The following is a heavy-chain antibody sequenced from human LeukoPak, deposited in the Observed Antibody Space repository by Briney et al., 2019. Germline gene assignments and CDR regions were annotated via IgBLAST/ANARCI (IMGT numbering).Heavy chain of an antibody. V-gene: IGHV3-7*03. CDR1: GFTFSSHW. Sequence: GGSLRLSCTASGFTFSSHWMTWVRQPPGKGLEWVANIKEDGSVKYYVDSVKGRFTISRGNTKNALYLQMNSLRADDTAVYFCARDSTWRLDYWGQGTLITVSS. CDR3: ARDSTWRLDY. D-gene: IGHD5-12*01. J-gene: IGHJ4*02. CDR2: IKEDGSVK.